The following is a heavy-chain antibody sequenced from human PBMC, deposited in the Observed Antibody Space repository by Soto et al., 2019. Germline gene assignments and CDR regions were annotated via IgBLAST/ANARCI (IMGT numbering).Heavy chain of an antibody. V-gene: IGHV1-69*04. J-gene: IGHJ4*02. Sequence: SVKVSCKASGGTFSRYTISWVRQAPGQGLEWMGRIIPILGIANYAQKFQGRVTITADESTSTAYMELSSLRSEDTAVYYCARDQDSGSSDYWGQGTLVTVS. CDR2: IIPILGIA. CDR3: ARDQDSGSSDY. D-gene: IGHD1-26*01. CDR1: GGTFSRYT.